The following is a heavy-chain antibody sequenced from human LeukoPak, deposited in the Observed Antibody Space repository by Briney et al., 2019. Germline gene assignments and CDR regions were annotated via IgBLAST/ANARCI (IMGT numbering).Heavy chain of an antibody. CDR3: ARELSYDYVWGSYRYTPSKFDY. D-gene: IGHD3-16*02. CDR2: IYTSGST. Sequence: SETLSLTCTVSGGSISSYYWSWIRQPAGKGLEWIGRIYTSGSTNYNPSLKSRVTMSVDTSKNQFSLKLSSVTAADTAVYYCARELSYDYVWGSYRYTPSKFDYWGQGTLVTVSS. CDR1: GGSISSYY. V-gene: IGHV4-4*07. J-gene: IGHJ4*02.